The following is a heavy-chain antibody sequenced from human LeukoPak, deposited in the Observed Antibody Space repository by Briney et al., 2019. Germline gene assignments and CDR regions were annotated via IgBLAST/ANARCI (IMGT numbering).Heavy chain of an antibody. CDR3: ASHGSSSMRPRGYSGYD. V-gene: IGHV1-69*13. CDR2: IIPIFGTA. J-gene: IGHJ4*02. CDR1: GGTFSSYA. D-gene: IGHD5-12*01. Sequence: SVKVSCKASGGTFSSYAISWVRQAPGQGLEWMGGIIPIFGTANYAQKFQGRVTITADESTSTAYMELSSLRSEDTAVYYCASHGSSSMRPRGYSGYDWGQGTLVTVSS.